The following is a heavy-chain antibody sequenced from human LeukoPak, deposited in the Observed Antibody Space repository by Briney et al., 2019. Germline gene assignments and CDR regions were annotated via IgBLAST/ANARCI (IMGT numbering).Heavy chain of an antibody. J-gene: IGHJ3*02. CDR1: GYTFTSYG. Sequence: ASVKVSCKASGYTFTSYGISWVRQAPGQGLEWMGWISAYNGNTNYAQKLQGRVTMTTDTSTSTAYMELRSLRSDDTAMYYCARYPEYGGNSGSAFDIWGQGTMVTVSS. D-gene: IGHD4-23*01. V-gene: IGHV1-18*01. CDR2: ISAYNGNT. CDR3: ARYPEYGGNSGSAFDI.